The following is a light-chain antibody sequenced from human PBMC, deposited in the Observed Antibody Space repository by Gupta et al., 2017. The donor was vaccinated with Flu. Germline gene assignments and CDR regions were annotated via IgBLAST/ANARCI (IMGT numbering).Light chain of an antibody. CDR1: ALPRQY. CDR2: KDS. J-gene: IGLJ3*02. CDR3: QSTDSSGTYRV. Sequence: SYELIQPPPVSVSPGQTARITCSGDALPRQYAYWYQQKPGQAPVLVIYKDSERPPGIPERFSGSCSGTIVALTISGVQAEDEADYHCQSTDSSGTYRVFGGGTKLTVL. V-gene: IGLV3-25*03.